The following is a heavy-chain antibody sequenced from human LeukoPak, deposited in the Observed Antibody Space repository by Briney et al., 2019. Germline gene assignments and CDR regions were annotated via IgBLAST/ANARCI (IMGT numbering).Heavy chain of an antibody. Sequence: ASVKVSCKASGYTFTAYYIHWVRQAPGQGLEWMGWINPNSGGTNYAQKFQGRVTMTLDTSISTAHMEMDRLRSDDTAVYYCARGPAMVPLDYWGQGTLVTVSS. CDR2: INPNSGGT. D-gene: IGHD5-18*01. CDR1: GYTFTAYY. V-gene: IGHV1-2*02. J-gene: IGHJ4*02. CDR3: ARGPAMVPLDY.